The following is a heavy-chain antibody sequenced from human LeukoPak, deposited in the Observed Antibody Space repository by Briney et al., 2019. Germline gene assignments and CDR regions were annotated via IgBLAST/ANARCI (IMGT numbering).Heavy chain of an antibody. J-gene: IGHJ4*02. Sequence: ASVKVSCKASGYTFIGYYIHWVRQAPGQGLEWMGWISSYNGKTNFAQKFQGRVTMTTDTSTSTAYMELRSLRSNDTAVYYCARGFSGLRQTPGFDYWGQGTLVTVSS. CDR3: ARGFSGLRQTPGFDY. CDR1: GYTFIGYY. V-gene: IGHV1-18*04. CDR2: ISSYNGKT. D-gene: IGHD4-17*01.